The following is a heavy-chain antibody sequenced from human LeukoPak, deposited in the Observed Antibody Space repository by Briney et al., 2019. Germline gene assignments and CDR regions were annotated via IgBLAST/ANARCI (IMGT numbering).Heavy chain of an antibody. Sequence: GGSLRLSCAASGFSFSTYGMHWVRQAPGKGLEWVALIRYDESNKYYADSVKGRFTISRDNSKNTLYLQMNSLRAEDTAVYYCAKGPYYYDSSAYHYGAFDIWGQGTLVTVSS. D-gene: IGHD3-22*01. CDR1: GFSFSTYG. J-gene: IGHJ3*02. CDR3: AKGPYYYDSSAYHYGAFDI. CDR2: IRYDESNK. V-gene: IGHV3-30*02.